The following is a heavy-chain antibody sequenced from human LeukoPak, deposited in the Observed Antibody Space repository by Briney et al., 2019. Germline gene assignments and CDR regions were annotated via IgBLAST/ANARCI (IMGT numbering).Heavy chain of an antibody. CDR1: GFTFSSYA. Sequence: GASLRLSCAASGFTFSSYAMHWVRQAPGKGLEWVAVMSYVGSNKYYADSVKGRFTISRDNSKNTLYLQMNSLRAEDTAVYYCARGGFGVVIIRDWYFDLWGRGTLVTVSS. V-gene: IGHV3-30*04. CDR2: MSYVGSNK. J-gene: IGHJ2*01. D-gene: IGHD3-3*01. CDR3: ARGGFGVVIIRDWYFDL.